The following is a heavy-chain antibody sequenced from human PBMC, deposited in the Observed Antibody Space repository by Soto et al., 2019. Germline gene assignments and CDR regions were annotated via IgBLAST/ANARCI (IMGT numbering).Heavy chain of an antibody. D-gene: IGHD6-13*01. Sequence: VQLQQWGAGLLKPSETLSLTCAVYGGSFSGYYWSWIRQPPGKGLEWIGEINHSGSTNYNPSLKSRVTISVDTSKNQFPLKLSSVTAADTAVYYCAAGYSSSRRWGQGTLVTVSS. CDR2: INHSGST. V-gene: IGHV4-34*01. J-gene: IGHJ4*02. CDR3: AAGYSSSRR. CDR1: GGSFSGYY.